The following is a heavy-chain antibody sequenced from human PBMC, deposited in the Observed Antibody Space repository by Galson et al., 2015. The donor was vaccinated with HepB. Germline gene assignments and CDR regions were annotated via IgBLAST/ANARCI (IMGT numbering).Heavy chain of an antibody. CDR3: AKDRQWLRNNWYDPLRGY. CDR1: GFIFSSYA. J-gene: IGHJ4*02. CDR2: ISGSGGNT. Sequence: SLRLSCAASGFIFSSYAMSWVRQAPGKGLEWVSAISGSGGNTYFADSVKGRFTISRDNSKNTLYLHMNSLRAEDTAVYYCAKDRQWLRNNWYDPLRGYWGQGTPVTVSS. V-gene: IGHV3-23*01. D-gene: IGHD5-12*01.